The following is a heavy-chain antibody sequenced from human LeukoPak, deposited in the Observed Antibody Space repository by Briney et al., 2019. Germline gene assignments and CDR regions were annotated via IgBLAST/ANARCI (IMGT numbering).Heavy chain of an antibody. Sequence: GGSLRLSCVASGFIFSSYWMSWVRQTPGKGLEWVANIKEDGSEKYYVDSVKGRFTISRDNAKNSLYLQMNSLRAEDTAVYYCARGSITMVRGVITGAVDYWGQGTLVTVSS. J-gene: IGHJ4*02. V-gene: IGHV3-7*01. D-gene: IGHD3-10*01. CDR2: IKEDGSEK. CDR3: ARGSITMVRGVITGAVDY. CDR1: GFIFSSYW.